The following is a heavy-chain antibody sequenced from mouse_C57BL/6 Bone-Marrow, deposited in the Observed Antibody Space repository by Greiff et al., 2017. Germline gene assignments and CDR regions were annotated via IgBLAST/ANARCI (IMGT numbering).Heavy chain of an antibody. CDR1: GYTFTSYW. D-gene: IGHD6-2*01. J-gene: IGHJ2*01. Sequence: VQLQQPGAELVKPGASVKLSCKASGYTFTSYWMQWVKQRPGQGLEWIGEIDPSDSYTNYNQKFKGKATLIVDTSSSTAYMQLSSLTSEDSAVYYCASLRPLYFDYWGQGTTLTVSS. V-gene: IGHV1-50*01. CDR2: IDPSDSYT. CDR3: ASLRPLYFDY.